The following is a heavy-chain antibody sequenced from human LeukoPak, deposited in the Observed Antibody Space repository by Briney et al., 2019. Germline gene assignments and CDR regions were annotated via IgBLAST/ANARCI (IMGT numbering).Heavy chain of an antibody. CDR2: SIPIFGTA. Sequence: GASVKVSCKACGGTFSSYSISRVRQAPGQGLEWMVRSIPIFGTANYAQKVQGRVTITKDESTSTAYMELSSLRSEDTAVYYCARSYSSSWQNAFDIWGQGTMVTVSS. V-gene: IGHV1-69*05. D-gene: IGHD6-13*01. CDR3: ARSYSSSWQNAFDI. CDR1: GGTFSSYS. J-gene: IGHJ3*02.